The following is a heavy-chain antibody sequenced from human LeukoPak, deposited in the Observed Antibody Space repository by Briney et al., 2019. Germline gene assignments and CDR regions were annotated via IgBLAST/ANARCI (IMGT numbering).Heavy chain of an antibody. CDR1: GFPFSDHE. CDR3: ARRTSGAFAT. Sequence: GGSLRLSCAASGFPFSDHEMNWVRQAPGKGLEWVSYISSSGSDKYYPDSVKGRFTISRDNAKNSLYLQMNSLRAEDTAVYYCARRTSGAFATWGQGTKVTVSS. V-gene: IGHV3-48*03. J-gene: IGHJ3*02. CDR2: ISSSGSDK.